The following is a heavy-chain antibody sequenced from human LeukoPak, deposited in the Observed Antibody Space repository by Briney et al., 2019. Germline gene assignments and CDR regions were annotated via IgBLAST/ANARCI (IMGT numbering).Heavy chain of an antibody. CDR1: GFTFDDYA. CDR3: AKSIGPTPYDAFDI. D-gene: IGHD2/OR15-2a*01. V-gene: IGHV3-9*03. Sequence: GGSLRLSCAASGFTFDDYAMHWVRQAPGKGLGWVSGISWNSGSIGYADSVKGRFTISRDNAKNSLYLQMNSLRAEDMALYYCAKSIGPTPYDAFDIWGQGTMVTVSS. CDR2: ISWNSGSI. J-gene: IGHJ3*02.